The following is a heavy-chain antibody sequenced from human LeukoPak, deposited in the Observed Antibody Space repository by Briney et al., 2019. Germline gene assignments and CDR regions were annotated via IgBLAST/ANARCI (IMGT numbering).Heavy chain of an antibody. V-gene: IGHV4-38-2*02. CDR1: GFSITTGYY. Sequence: PSETLSLTCIVSGFSITTGYYWAWIRQPPGKGLEWIGTIFRIGSTYYNPSLKSRVTISVDTSKNQFSLELSSVTAADTALYYCARVIDVAAAGYFDSWGQGTQVTVSS. CDR3: ARVIDVAAAGYFDS. D-gene: IGHD6-13*01. CDR2: IFRIGST. J-gene: IGHJ4*02.